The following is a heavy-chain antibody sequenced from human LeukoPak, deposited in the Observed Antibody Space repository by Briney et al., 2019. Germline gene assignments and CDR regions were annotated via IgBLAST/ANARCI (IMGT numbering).Heavy chain of an antibody. Sequence: GGSLRLSCAASGFIFSSYEMIWVRQAPGKGLEWVSYINSGASYIYYADSVKGRFTISRDNAKNSLYLQMNSLRAEDTAVYYCARDSGDYYDFWSGPSGWFDPWGQGTLVTVSS. CDR3: ARDSGDYYDFWSGPSGWFDP. CDR1: GFIFSSYE. J-gene: IGHJ5*02. V-gene: IGHV3-21*05. D-gene: IGHD3-3*01. CDR2: INSGASYI.